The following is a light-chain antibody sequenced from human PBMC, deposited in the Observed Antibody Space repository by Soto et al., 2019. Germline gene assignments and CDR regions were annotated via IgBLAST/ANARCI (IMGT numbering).Light chain of an antibody. CDR2: DAS. V-gene: IGKV3-20*01. CDR1: QSVSSSY. Sequence: EIELTQSPGTLSLSPGERATLSCRASQSVSSSYLAWYQQKPGQAPRLLIYDASSRATGIPDRFSGSGSGTEFTLTISSLQPDDFATYYCQQYNSYLWTFGQGTKVDIK. J-gene: IGKJ1*01. CDR3: QQYNSYLWT.